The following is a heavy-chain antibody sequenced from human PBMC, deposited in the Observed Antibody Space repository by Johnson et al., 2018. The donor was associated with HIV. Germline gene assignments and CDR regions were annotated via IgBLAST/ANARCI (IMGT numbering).Heavy chain of an antibody. Sequence: VQLVESGGGLVQPGRSLRLSCAASGFTFDDYAMHWVRQAPGKGLECVSGISWNSGSIGYADSVKGRFTISRDNAKNSLYLQMNSLRVEDTAVYYCAKGADYADYEGAFDIWGQGTMVTVSS. V-gene: IGHV3-9*01. CDR2: ISWNSGSI. D-gene: IGHD4-17*01. CDR3: AKGADYADYEGAFDI. J-gene: IGHJ3*02. CDR1: GFTFDDYA.